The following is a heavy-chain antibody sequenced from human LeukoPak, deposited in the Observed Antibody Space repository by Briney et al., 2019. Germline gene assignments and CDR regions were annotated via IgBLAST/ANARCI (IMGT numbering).Heavy chain of an antibody. Sequence: SETLSFTCAVYGGSFSGYYWSWIRQPPGKGLEWIGEINHSGSTNYNPSLKSRVTISVDTSKNQFSLKLSSVTAADTAVYYCARAKLYMDFWSNAFDIWGQGTMVTVSS. D-gene: IGHD3-3*01. J-gene: IGHJ3*02. CDR1: GGSFSGYY. V-gene: IGHV4-34*01. CDR3: ARAKLYMDFWSNAFDI. CDR2: INHSGST.